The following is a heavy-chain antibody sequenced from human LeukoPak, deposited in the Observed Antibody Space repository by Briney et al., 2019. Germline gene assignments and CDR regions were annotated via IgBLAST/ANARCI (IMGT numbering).Heavy chain of an antibody. V-gene: IGHV1-69*01. J-gene: IGHJ5*02. D-gene: IGHD4-17*01. CDR3: ARGHGDYGDWFDP. Sequence: SVKVSCKASGGAFSSYAISWVRQAPGQGLEWMGGIIPIFGTANYAQKFQGRVTITADESTSTAYMELSSLRSEDTAVYYCARGHGDYGDWFDPWGQGTLVTVSS. CDR2: IIPIFGTA. CDR1: GGAFSSYA.